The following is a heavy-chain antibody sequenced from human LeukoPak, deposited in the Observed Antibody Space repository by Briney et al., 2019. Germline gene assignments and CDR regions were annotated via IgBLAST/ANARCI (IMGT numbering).Heavy chain of an antibody. V-gene: IGHV1-2*02. D-gene: IGHD5-18*01. CDR3: ARSGGLGYSYGKGPGTFDY. J-gene: IGHJ4*02. CDR1: GYTFTGYY. Sequence: ASVKVSCKASGYTFTGYYMNWVRQAPGQGLEWMGWINPNSGGTNYAQKFQGRVTMTRDTSISTAYMELSRLRSDDTAVYYCARSGGLGYSYGKGPGTFDYWGQGTLVTVSS. CDR2: INPNSGGT.